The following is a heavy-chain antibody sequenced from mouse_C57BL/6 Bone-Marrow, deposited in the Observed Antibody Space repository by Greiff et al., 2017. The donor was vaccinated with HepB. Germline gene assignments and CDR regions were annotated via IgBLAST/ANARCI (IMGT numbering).Heavy chain of an antibody. D-gene: IGHD2-3*01. J-gene: IGHJ2*01. CDR3: VVFYDGYYDVEC. V-gene: IGHV1-9*01. CDR1: GYTFTGYW. Sequence: VQLQQSGAELMKPGASVKLSCKATGYTFTGYWIEWVKQRPGHGLEWIGEILPGSGSTNYKDKFKGKATFTADTSSNTAYMPLSSLTTEDSAIYCCVVFYDGYYDVECWGKGTTLTASS. CDR2: ILPGSGST.